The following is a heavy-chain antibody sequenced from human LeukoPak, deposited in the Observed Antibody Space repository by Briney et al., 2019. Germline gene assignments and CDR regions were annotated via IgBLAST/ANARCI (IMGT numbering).Heavy chain of an antibody. CDR2: INPNSGGT. CDR1: GYTFTGYY. Sequence: GASVKVSCKASGYTFTGYYIHWVRQAPGQGLEWMGWINPNSGGTNYAQKFQGRVTMTRDTSISTAYMELSRLRSDDTAVYYCARYRGYYGSGTNWYNWFDPWGQGTLVTVSS. J-gene: IGHJ5*02. CDR3: ARYRGYYGSGTNWYNWFDP. D-gene: IGHD3-10*01. V-gene: IGHV1-2*02.